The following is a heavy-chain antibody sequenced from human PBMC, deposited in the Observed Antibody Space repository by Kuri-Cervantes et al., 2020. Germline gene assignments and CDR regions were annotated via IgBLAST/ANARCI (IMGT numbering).Heavy chain of an antibody. CDR1: GFTFSSYA. Sequence: GGSLRLSCAASGFTFSSYAMSWVRQAPGKGLEWVSAISGSGGSTYYADSVKGRFTISRDNSKNSLYLQMNSLRAEDTAVYYCARDHHYYGSGSYYKGFDYWGQGTLVTVSS. CDR2: ISGSGGST. V-gene: IGHV3-23*01. J-gene: IGHJ4*02. D-gene: IGHD3-10*01. CDR3: ARDHHYYGSGSYYKGFDY.